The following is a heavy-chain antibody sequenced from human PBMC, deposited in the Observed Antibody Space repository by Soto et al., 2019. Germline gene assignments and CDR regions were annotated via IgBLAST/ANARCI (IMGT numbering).Heavy chain of an antibody. J-gene: IGHJ6*03. Sequence: GESLKISCKGSGYSFTSYWIGWVRQMPGKGLEWMGIIYPGDSDTRYSPSFQGQVTISADKSISTAYLQWSSLKASDTAMYYCARLAWIPINPPYCMDVWGKGTTVTVSS. V-gene: IGHV5-51*01. CDR2: IYPGDSDT. D-gene: IGHD5-12*01. CDR3: ARLAWIPINPPYCMDV. CDR1: GYSFTSYW.